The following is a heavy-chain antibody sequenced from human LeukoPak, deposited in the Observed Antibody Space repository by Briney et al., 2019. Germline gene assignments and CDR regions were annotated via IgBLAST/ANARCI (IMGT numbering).Heavy chain of an antibody. D-gene: IGHD6-13*01. J-gene: IGHJ4*02. CDR2: IYYSGSA. CDR3: AREKAAAGTVGY. Sequence: SETLSLTCTVSGGSISSGGYYWSWIRQHPGKGLEWIGYIYYSGSAYYNPSLKSRVTISVDTSKNQFSLKLSSVTAADTAVYYCAREKAAAGTVGYWGQGTLVTVSS. CDR1: GGSISSGGYY. V-gene: IGHV4-31*03.